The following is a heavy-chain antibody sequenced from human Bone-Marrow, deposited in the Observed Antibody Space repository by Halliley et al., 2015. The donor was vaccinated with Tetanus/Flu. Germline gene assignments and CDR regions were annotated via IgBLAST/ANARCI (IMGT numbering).Heavy chain of an antibody. CDR3: ARTKDIVMVAAVHHYVMDV. CDR2: ITPSSSDT. CDR1: GFNFSNFD. J-gene: IGHJ6*02. V-gene: IGHV3-21*01. Sequence: SLRLSCAASGFNFSNFDMNWVRQAPGKGLEWVSSITPSSSDTSYAGSVKGRFAIFRDNAKKSLFLEMNSLRAADTAVYYCARTKDIVMVAAVHHYVMDVWGQGTTVTVSS. D-gene: IGHD2-21*02.